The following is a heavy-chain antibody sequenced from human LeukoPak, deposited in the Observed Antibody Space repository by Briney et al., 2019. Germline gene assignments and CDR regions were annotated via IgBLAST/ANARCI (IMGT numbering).Heavy chain of an antibody. J-gene: IGHJ4*02. V-gene: IGHV3-7*01. D-gene: IGHD6-25*01. CDR2: IKEDGSEK. Sequence: GGSLRLSCTASGFTFNRDWTAWVRQAPGKGLEWVANIKEDGSEKNYVDSVKGRFTISRDNAENSVYLQMNSLRAEDSAVYYCASDQASGTFTVPFGHWGQGTLVTVSS. CDR1: GFTFNRDW. CDR3: ASDQASGTFTVPFGH.